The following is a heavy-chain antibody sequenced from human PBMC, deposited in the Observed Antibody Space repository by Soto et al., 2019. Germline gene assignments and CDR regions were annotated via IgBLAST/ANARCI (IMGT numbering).Heavy chain of an antibody. CDR2: IYYSGST. Sequence: PSETLSLTCTVSGGSISSYYWSWIRQPPGKGLEWIGYIYYSGSTNYNPSLKSRVTISVDTSKNQFSLKLSSVTAADTAVYYCARSDGSGYYYYGMDVWGQGTTVTVSS. J-gene: IGHJ6*02. CDR3: ARSDGSGYYYYGMDV. V-gene: IGHV4-59*01. D-gene: IGHD3-10*01. CDR1: GGSISSYY.